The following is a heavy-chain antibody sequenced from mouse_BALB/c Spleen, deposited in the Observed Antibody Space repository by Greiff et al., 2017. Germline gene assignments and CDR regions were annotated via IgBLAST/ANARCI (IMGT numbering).Heavy chain of an antibody. J-gene: IGHJ3*01. Sequence: EVKLMESGPSLVKPSQTLSLTCSVTGDSITSGYWNWIRKFPGNKLEYLGYISSSGSTNYNPSLKSRISITRDTSKNQYYLQLNSVTTEDTATYYCARFPMTTIPAWLAYWGQGTLVTVSA. V-gene: IGHV3-8*02. CDR3: ARFPMTTIPAWLAY. D-gene: IGHD1-2*01. CDR2: ISSSGST. CDR1: GDSITSGY.